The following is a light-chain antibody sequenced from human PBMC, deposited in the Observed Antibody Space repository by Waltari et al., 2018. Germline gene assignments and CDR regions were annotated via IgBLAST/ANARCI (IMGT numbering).Light chain of an antibody. CDR2: RNT. CDR3: ASWDDSLSHWV. V-gene: IGLV1-47*01. Sequence: QSVPTQPPSASGTPGQRVSISCSGSSSNIGSKFVSWYPQLPGSAPKLLIIRNTQRSSGVPDRFSASKSGTSASLAISGLRSDDEGYYYCASWDDSLSHWVFGGGTKVTVL. CDR1: SSNIGSKF. J-gene: IGLJ3*02.